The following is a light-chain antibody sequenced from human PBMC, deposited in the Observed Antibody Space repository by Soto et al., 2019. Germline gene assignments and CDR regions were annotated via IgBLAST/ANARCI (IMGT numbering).Light chain of an antibody. V-gene: IGKV3-20*01. CDR2: GAS. CDR1: QSVSSSY. CDR3: HQYDSSPLT. J-gene: IGKJ3*01. Sequence: EIVLTQSPGTLSLSPGERATLSCRASQSVSSSYLAWYQQKPGQAPRLLIYGASSRATGIPDRFSGSGSGTDFTLTISRLEPEEFAVYYCHQYDSSPLTFGPGTKVDIK.